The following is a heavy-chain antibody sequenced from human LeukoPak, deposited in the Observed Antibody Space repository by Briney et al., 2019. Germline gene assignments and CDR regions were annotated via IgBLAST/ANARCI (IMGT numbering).Heavy chain of an antibody. D-gene: IGHD1-26*01. Sequence: SETLSLTGAVYGGSFSGYYWSWIRQPPGKGLEWIGEINHSGSTNYNPSLKSRVTISVDTSKNQFSLKLSSVTAADTAVYYCASYEVGATSRFDYWGQGTLVTVSS. CDR2: INHSGST. CDR3: ASYEVGATSRFDY. CDR1: GGSFSGYY. J-gene: IGHJ4*02. V-gene: IGHV4-34*01.